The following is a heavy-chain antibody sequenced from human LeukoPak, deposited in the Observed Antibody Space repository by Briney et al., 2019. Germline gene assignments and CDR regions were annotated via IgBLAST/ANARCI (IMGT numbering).Heavy chain of an antibody. J-gene: IGHJ6*03. CDR3: ARSEEVYYYYMDV. Sequence: SETLSLTRTVSGDSISSHYWSWIRQPPGKGLEWIGYIYYSGSTNYNPSLKSRVTISVDTSKNQFSLKLSSVTAADTAVYYCARSEEVYYYYMDVWGKGTTVTVSS. CDR2: IYYSGST. V-gene: IGHV4-59*11. CDR1: GDSISSHY.